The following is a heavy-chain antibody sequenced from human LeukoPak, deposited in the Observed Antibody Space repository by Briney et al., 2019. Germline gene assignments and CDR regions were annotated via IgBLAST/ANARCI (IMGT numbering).Heavy chain of an antibody. V-gene: IGHV1-69*13. CDR2: IIPIFGTA. Sequence: SVKVSCKASGGTFSSYAISWVRQAPGQGLEWMGGIIPIFGTANYAQKFQGRVTITADESTSTAYMELSSLRSEDKAVYYCARDRGSVEWYFDLWGRGNLVTVSP. D-gene: IGHD4-23*01. J-gene: IGHJ2*01. CDR3: ARDRGSVEWYFDL. CDR1: GGTFSSYA.